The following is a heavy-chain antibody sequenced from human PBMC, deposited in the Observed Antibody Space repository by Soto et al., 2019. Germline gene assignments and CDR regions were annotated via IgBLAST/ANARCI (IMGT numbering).Heavy chain of an antibody. D-gene: IGHD3-16*01. J-gene: IGHJ4*02. Sequence: EVQLVESGGGLVQPGGSLRLSCAASGFTVSTKYMSWVRQAPGKGLEWVSVIYSGGSTFYADSVRGRFTISRDNSKNRVNLKRNSLRAEDPAVFYCARDPWAADYWGQGTLVTVSS. CDR3: ARDPWAADY. CDR2: IYSGGST. CDR1: GFTVSTKY. V-gene: IGHV3-66*01.